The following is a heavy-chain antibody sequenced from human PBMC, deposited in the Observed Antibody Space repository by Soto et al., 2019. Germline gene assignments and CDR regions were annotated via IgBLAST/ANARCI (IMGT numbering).Heavy chain of an antibody. D-gene: IGHD2-21*02. V-gene: IGHV2-5*02. CDR1: GFSLSTSGVG. Sequence: QITLKESGPTLVKPTQTLTLTCTFSGFSLSTSGVGVGWIRQPPGKDLEWLALIYWDDDKRYSPSLRSRLTINKAHAKNPVVLTMTTMDPVDKATYYCIQSRGGGDCLQSYASLYYYAMDVWGQGTTVTVSS. CDR2: IYWDDDK. CDR3: IQSRGGGDCLQSYASLYYYAMDV. J-gene: IGHJ6*02.